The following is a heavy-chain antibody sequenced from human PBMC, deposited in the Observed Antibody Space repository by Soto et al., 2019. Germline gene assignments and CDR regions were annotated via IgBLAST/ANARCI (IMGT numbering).Heavy chain of an antibody. Sequence: SETLSLTCAVYGGSFSGYYWSWIRQPPGKGLEWIGEINHSGSTNYNPSLKSRVTISVDTSKNQFSLYLQMNSLRAEDTAVYYCARGPAPPARYSYGPSDAFDIWGQGTMVTVS. CDR2: INHSGST. J-gene: IGHJ3*02. V-gene: IGHV4-34*01. D-gene: IGHD5-18*01. CDR1: GGSFSGYY. CDR3: ARGPAPPARYSYGPSDAFDI.